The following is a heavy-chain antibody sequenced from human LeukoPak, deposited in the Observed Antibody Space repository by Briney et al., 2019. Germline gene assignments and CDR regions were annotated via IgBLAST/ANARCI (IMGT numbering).Heavy chain of an antibody. Sequence: GGSLRLSCAASGFTFGNAWMNWVRQAPGKGLEWVGRIKSKTDGGTTDYAAPVKGRFTISRDDSKNTLYLQMNSLKTEDTAVYYCTTDLPYYDILTGYYRDYWGQGTLVTVSS. J-gene: IGHJ4*02. V-gene: IGHV3-15*07. CDR3: TTDLPYYDILTGYYRDY. CDR2: IKSKTDGGTT. D-gene: IGHD3-9*01. CDR1: GFTFGNAW.